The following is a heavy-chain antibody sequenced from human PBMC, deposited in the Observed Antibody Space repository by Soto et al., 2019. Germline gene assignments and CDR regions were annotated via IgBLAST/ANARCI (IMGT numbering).Heavy chain of an antibody. CDR3: ARSTGRY. V-gene: IGHV4-30-4*01. Sequence: QVQLQESGPGLVKPSQTRSLTCTVSGASITSDDFYWSWIRQPPGKGLEWIGYIYYSGSTYYNPSLKSRVSLSIDTSKNQFSLKLTSVTAADTAVYYCARSTGRYWGQGTLVTVSS. J-gene: IGHJ4*02. CDR1: GASITSDDFY. CDR2: IYYSGST. D-gene: IGHD2-21*01.